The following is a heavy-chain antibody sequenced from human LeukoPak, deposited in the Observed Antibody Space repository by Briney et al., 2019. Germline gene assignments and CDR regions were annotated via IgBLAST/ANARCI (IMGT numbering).Heavy chain of an antibody. D-gene: IGHD5-24*01. CDR1: GFTFSRYA. J-gene: IGHJ4*02. Sequence: GGSLRLSCAASGFTFSRYAMHWVRQAPGKGLEWVAVTSYDESNKYYVDSVKGRFTISRDNSKNTLYLQMNSLRPEDTAVYFCAREGGRWLQFIFDFWGQGTLVTVSS. V-gene: IGHV3-30-3*01. CDR3: AREGGRWLQFIFDF. CDR2: TSYDESNK.